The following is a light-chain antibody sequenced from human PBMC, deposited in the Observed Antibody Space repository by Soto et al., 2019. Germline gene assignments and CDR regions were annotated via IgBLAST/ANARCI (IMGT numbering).Light chain of an antibody. CDR1: QSVTSNY. V-gene: IGKV3-20*01. CDR3: QQYGRSPLMHT. Sequence: EIVLTQSPGTLSLSPGERATLSCRASQSVTSNYLAWYQQKPGQAPRPLIYGGSTRAAGVPDRFSGSGSGTDFTLTITRVEPEDFAVYYCQQYGRSPLMHTFGQGTKLGVK. J-gene: IGKJ2*01. CDR2: GGS.